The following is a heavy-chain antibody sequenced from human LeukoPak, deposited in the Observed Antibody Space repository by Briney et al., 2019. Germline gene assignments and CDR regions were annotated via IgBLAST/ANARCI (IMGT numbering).Heavy chain of an antibody. CDR3: ARGVRNYVNYYYMDV. CDR2: IIPIFGTA. Sequence: ASVKASCKASGGTFSSYAIRWVRQAPGQGLEWMGGIIPIFGTANYAQKFQGRVTITTDESTSTAYMELSSLRSEDTAVYYCARGVRNYVNYYYMDVWGKGTTVTVSS. V-gene: IGHV1-69*05. CDR1: GGTFSSYA. D-gene: IGHD4-11*01. J-gene: IGHJ6*03.